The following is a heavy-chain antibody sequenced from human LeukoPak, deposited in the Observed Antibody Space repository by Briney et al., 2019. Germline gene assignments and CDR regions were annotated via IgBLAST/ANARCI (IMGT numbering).Heavy chain of an antibody. J-gene: IGHJ6*03. V-gene: IGHV3-30*02. CDR3: ARSEPTPHPYYYYYMDV. Sequence: GGSLRLSCAASGFTFSSYDIHWVRQAPGKGLEWVAFIRYDGSNKYYADSVRGRFTISRDNSKNTLYLQMNSLRAEDTAVYYCARSEPTPHPYYYYYMDVWGKGTTVTVSS. CDR2: IRYDGSNK. CDR1: GFTFSSYD.